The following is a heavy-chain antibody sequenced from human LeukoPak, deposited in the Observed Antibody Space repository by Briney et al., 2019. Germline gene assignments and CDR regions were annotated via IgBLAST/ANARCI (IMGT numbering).Heavy chain of an antibody. V-gene: IGHV3-11*04. CDR1: GFTFSDYY. D-gene: IGHD1-26*01. Sequence: PRRSLRLSCATSGFTFSDYYMNWIRQAPRKGLEWISYISSTSNTIHYASSVWGRFTLSRHNTKNSLYLQMNSLRGDGTAVYYCARGRRIVGTVPPDYWGQGNLVTVSS. J-gene: IGHJ4*02. CDR2: ISSTSNTI. CDR3: ARGRRIVGTVPPDY.